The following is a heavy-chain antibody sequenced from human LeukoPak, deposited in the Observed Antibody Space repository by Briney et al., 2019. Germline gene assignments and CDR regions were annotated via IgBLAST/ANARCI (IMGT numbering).Heavy chain of an antibody. D-gene: IGHD6-6*01. Sequence: TSETLSLTCTVSGASISSYYWSWIRQPAGKGLEWIGRIYTSGSTNYNPSLKSRVTMSVDTSKNQFSLKLSSVTAADTAVYYCARDLSSTDFDYWGQGTLVTVSS. V-gene: IGHV4-4*07. CDR2: IYTSGST. J-gene: IGHJ4*02. CDR1: GASISSYY. CDR3: ARDLSSTDFDY.